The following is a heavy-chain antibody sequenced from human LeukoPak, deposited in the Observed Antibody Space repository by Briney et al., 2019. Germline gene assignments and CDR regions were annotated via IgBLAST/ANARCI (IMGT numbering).Heavy chain of an antibody. J-gene: IGHJ6*03. D-gene: IGHD5-12*01. Sequence: GGSLRLSCAASGFTSNTYSMNWARQAPGKGLEWLSHISSSSCTIYYADSVKGRFTISRDNARNSLYLQMNSLRAEDTAVYYCAREHSGYDFPGRDYYYMDVWGKGTTVTVSS. V-gene: IGHV3-48*04. CDR2: ISSSSCTI. CDR1: GFTSNTYS. CDR3: AREHSGYDFPGRDYYYMDV.